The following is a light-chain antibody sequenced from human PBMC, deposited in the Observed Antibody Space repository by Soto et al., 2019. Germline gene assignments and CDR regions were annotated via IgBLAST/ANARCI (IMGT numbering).Light chain of an antibody. CDR2: GAS. V-gene: IGKV3-20*01. Sequence: EVVLTQSPGTLSLSPGEIATLSCRASQTVTNDYLAWYQQKDGQAPRLLIYGASSRATGIPDRFSGSGSGTDFTLTISRLEPEHFAVYYCQQYGSSPWAFGQGTKVDIK. CDR3: QQYGSSPWA. CDR1: QTVTNDY. J-gene: IGKJ1*01.